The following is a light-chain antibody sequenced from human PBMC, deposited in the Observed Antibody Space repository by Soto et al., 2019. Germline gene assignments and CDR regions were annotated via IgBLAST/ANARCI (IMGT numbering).Light chain of an antibody. CDR2: DAS. J-gene: IGKJ2*01. CDR3: QLYGTSPEYT. V-gene: IGKV3-20*01. CDR1: QSVSSSY. Sequence: EIVLTQSPGTLSLSPGERATLSCRASQSVSSSYLAWYQQKPGQAPRLLIYDASSRATGIPDRFSGSGSGTDFTLTISRLEPEDVAVYYCQLYGTSPEYTFGQGTKLEIK.